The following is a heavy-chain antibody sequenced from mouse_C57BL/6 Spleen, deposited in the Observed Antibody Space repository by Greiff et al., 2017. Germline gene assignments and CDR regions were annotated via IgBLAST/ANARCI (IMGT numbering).Heavy chain of an antibody. CDR2: IRNKANNHAT. CDR3: LYYGSSYENY. J-gene: IGHJ4*01. CDR1: GFTFSDAW. V-gene: IGHV6-6*01. Sequence: EVQVVESGGGLVQPGGSMKLSCAASGFTFSDAWMDWVRQSPEKGLEWVAEIRNKANNHATYYAESVKGRFTISRDDSKSSVYLQMNSLRAEDTGIYYCLYYGSSYENYWGQGTSVTVSS. D-gene: IGHD1-1*01.